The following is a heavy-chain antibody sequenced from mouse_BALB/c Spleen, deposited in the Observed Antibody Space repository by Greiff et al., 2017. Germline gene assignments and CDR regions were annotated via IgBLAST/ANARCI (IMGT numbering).Heavy chain of an antibody. J-gene: IGHJ2*01. CDR2: ISYSGST. D-gene: IGHD1-1*02. V-gene: IGHV3-8*02. CDR3: ARWGDYAPYYFDY. CDR1: GDSITSCY. Sequence: VQLQESGPSLVKPSQTLSLTCSVTGDSITSCYWNWIRKFPGNKLEYMGYISYSGSTYYNPSLKSRISITRDTSKNQYYLQLNSVTTEDTATYYCARWGDYAPYYFDYWGQGTTLTVSS.